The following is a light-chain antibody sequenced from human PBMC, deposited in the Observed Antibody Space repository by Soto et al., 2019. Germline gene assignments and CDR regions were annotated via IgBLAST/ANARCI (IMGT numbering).Light chain of an antibody. CDR2: LNSDGSH. V-gene: IGLV4-69*01. CDR3: QTWVTGTYVV. Sequence: QSVLTQSPSASASLGASVKLTCTLSSEHSTYAIAWHQQQPEKGPRYLMKLNSDGSHIKGDGIPDRFSGSSSGTECYLTISSLQSEDEADYYCQTWVTGTYVVFGGGTKLTVL. CDR1: SEHSTYA. J-gene: IGLJ2*01.